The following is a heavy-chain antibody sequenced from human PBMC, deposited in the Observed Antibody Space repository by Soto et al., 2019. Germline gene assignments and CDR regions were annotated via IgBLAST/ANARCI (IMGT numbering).Heavy chain of an antibody. Sequence: GASVKLACKASGGTFSSDAVSWVRQAPGQGLEWMGGLIPILGTTHYAQKFQGRVTITADESTNTAYMELSSLRSDDTAVYYCARASGYVSRWYYDYWCQGTRVTVSS. D-gene: IGHD3-10*01. CDR3: ARASGYVSRWYYDY. CDR1: GGTFSSDA. J-gene: IGHJ4*02. CDR2: LIPILGTT. V-gene: IGHV1-69*13.